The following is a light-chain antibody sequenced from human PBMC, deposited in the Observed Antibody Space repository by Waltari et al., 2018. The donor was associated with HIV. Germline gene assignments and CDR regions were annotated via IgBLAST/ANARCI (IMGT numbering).Light chain of an antibody. CDR2: GAS. CDR1: QSFTRRA. CDR3: QQYGSSPFT. J-gene: IGKJ3*01. V-gene: IGKV3-20*01. Sequence: SSRARQSFTRRACAGDQQKPGQAPRLLNDGASSRATGSPDRFSGSGSGTDFTLTISRLEPEDFAVYYCQQYGSSPFTFGPGTKVDIK.